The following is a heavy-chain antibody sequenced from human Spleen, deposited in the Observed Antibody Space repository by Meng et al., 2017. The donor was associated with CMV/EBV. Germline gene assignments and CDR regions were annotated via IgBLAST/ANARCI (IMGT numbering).Heavy chain of an antibody. D-gene: IGHD1-7*01. J-gene: IGHJ4*02. CDR2: IYSGGST. V-gene: IGHV3-66*01. CDR1: GFTVRSDY. CDR3: TRDLHWNSVDY. Sequence: EVQLGGSGGGLVQTGVSLVLCCAAFGFTVRSDYMSWVRQAPGKGVEWVSVIYSGGSTYYTDSVKGRFTISRDNAKNTVYLQMNSLRAEDTAVYYCTRDLHWNSVDYWGQGTLVTVSS.